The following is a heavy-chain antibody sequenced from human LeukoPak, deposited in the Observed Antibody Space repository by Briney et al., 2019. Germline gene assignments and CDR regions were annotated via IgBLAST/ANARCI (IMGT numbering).Heavy chain of an antibody. D-gene: IGHD2-15*01. CDR1: GFTFSSYG. CDR3: AKTHTGYCSGGSCYSLDY. V-gene: IGHV3-30*02. Sequence: TGGPLRLSCAASGFTFSSYGMHWVRQAPGKGLEWVAFIRYDGSNKYYADSVKGRFTISRDNSKNTLYLQMNSLRAEDTAVYYCAKTHTGYCSGGSCYSLDYWGQGTLVTVSS. CDR2: IRYDGSNK. J-gene: IGHJ4*02.